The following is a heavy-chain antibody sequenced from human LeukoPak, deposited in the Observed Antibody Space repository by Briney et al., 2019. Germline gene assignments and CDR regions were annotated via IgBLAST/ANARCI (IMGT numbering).Heavy chain of an antibody. J-gene: IGHJ3*02. CDR2: ISSSSSYI. CDR1: GFTFSSYS. CDR3: AKDGTYGDYRGAFDI. Sequence: GGSLRLSCAASGFTFSSYSMNWVRQAPGKGLEWVSSISSSSSYIYYADSVKGRFTISRDNAKNSLYLQMNSLRAEDTAVYYCAKDGTYGDYRGAFDIWGQGTMVTVSS. V-gene: IGHV3-21*01. D-gene: IGHD4-17*01.